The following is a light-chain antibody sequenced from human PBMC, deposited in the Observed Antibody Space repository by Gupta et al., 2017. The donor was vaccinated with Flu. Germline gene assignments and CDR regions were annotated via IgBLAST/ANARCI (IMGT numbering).Light chain of an antibody. CDR1: QGLVYSDGNTY. CDR3: MEVAPWPWA. V-gene: IGKV2-30*01. Sequence: DVVMTQSPLSLPATLGQPASISCRSSQGLVYSDGNTYLHWFQQRPGQSPSRLIYQFSYRYSGVPDRLSGSSSGTCFRLKISIVAAEDVVVYCFMEVAPWPWAFGQGTKLEIK. J-gene: IGKJ1*01. CDR2: QFS.